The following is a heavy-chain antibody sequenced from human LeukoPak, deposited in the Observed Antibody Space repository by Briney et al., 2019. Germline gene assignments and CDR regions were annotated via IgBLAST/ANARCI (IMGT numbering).Heavy chain of an antibody. Sequence: ETLSLTCAVYGGSFSGYYWSWIRQPPGKGLEWVSAISGSGGSTYYADSVKGRFTISRDNSKNTLYLQLSSLRGDDTAVYYCARNSGWYGVSWGQGTLVTVSS. CDR1: GGSFSGYY. J-gene: IGHJ4*02. D-gene: IGHD6-19*01. V-gene: IGHV3-23*01. CDR2: ISGSGGST. CDR3: ARNSGWYGVS.